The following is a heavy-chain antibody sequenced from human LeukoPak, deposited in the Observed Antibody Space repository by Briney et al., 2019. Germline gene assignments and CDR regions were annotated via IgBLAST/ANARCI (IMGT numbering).Heavy chain of an antibody. J-gene: IGHJ6*03. D-gene: IGHD6-19*01. CDR2: ISSSGSTI. CDR3: ARDDSSGWQTYYYYYYMDV. Sequence: PGGSLRLSCAASGFTFSSYEMNWVRQAPGKGLEWVSYISSSGSTIYYADSVKGRFTISRDNAKNSLYLQMNSLRAEDTAVYYCARDDSSGWQTYYYYYYMDVWGKGTTVTVSS. CDR1: GFTFSSYE. V-gene: IGHV3-48*03.